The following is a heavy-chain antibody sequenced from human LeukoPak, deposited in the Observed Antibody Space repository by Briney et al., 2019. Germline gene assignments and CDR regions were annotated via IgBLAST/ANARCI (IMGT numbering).Heavy chain of an antibody. J-gene: IGHJ4*02. Sequence: GSLRLSCAASGFTFSSYEMNWVRQAPGKGLEWGSYISSSGSTIYYADSVKGRFTISRDNAKNSLYLQMNSLRAEDTAVYYCTDGYPRYSSGFWGQGTLVTVSS. CDR3: TDGYPRYSSGF. CDR1: GFTFSSYE. CDR2: ISSSGSTI. V-gene: IGHV3-48*03. D-gene: IGHD6-19*01.